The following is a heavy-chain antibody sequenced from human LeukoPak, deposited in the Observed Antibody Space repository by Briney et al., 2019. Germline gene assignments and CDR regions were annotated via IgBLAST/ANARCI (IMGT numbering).Heavy chain of an antibody. V-gene: IGHV3-30-3*01. Sequence: PGGSLRLSCAASGFTFSSYAMHWVRQAPGKGLEWVAVISYDGSNKYYADSVKGRFTISRDNSKNTLYLQMNSLRAEDTAVYYCAKAHCSSTSCYGGYYYMDVWGKGTTVTVSS. CDR2: ISYDGSNK. D-gene: IGHD2-2*01. J-gene: IGHJ6*03. CDR1: GFTFSSYA. CDR3: AKAHCSSTSCYGGYYYMDV.